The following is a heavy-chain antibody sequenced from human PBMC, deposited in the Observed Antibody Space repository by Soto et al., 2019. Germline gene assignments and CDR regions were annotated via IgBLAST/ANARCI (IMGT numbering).Heavy chain of an antibody. D-gene: IGHD2-21*01. CDR3: ARHIAVSGTRGFDH. CDR1: GGSITSNW. V-gene: IGHV4-4*02. Sequence: QVQLQESGPGLMKPSGTLSLTCAVSGGSITSNWWSWVRQPPGNGLEWIAEIFHTGSANYNPSLMGRLTISMDKSRSHLSLTLNSVTAADTAVYYCARHIAVSGTRGFDHWGQGTLVTVSS. CDR2: IFHTGSA. J-gene: IGHJ4*02.